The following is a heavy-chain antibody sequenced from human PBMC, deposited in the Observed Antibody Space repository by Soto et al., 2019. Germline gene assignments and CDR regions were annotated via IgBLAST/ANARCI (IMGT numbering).Heavy chain of an antibody. CDR3: ARDLPSYDYVWGSYRYTPFDD. V-gene: IGHV1-18*01. D-gene: IGHD3-16*02. CDR1: GYTFTSYG. Sequence: QVQLVQSGAEVKKPGASVKVSCKASGYTFTSYGISWVRQAPGQGLEWMGWISAYNGNTNYAQKRQGRVTLTTEESTSTAYLELRSLRSDETAVYYCARDLPSYDYVWGSYRYTPFDDWGQGTLVTVSS. J-gene: IGHJ4*02. CDR2: ISAYNGNT.